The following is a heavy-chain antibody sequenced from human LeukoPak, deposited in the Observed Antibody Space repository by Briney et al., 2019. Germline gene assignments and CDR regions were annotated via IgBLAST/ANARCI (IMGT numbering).Heavy chain of an antibody. J-gene: IGHJ4*02. Sequence: GGSLRLSCAASGFTFSSYGMHWVRQAPGKGLEWVAFIRYDGSNKYYADSVKGRFTISRDNSKNTLYLQMNSLRAEDTAVYYCAKDGDCSSTSCYLRRRGCYEGYFDYWGQGTLVTVSS. CDR2: IRYDGSNK. CDR1: GFTFSSYG. CDR3: AKDGDCSSTSCYLRRRGCYEGYFDY. V-gene: IGHV3-30*02. D-gene: IGHD2-2*01.